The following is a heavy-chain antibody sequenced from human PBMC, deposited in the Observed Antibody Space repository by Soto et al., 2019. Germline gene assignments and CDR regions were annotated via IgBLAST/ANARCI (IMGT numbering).Heavy chain of an antibody. CDR3: ARGKGGNYRDAFDV. CDR1: GFTFSIYG. D-gene: IGHD3-16*02. V-gene: IGHV3-33*01. J-gene: IGHJ3*01. CDR2: IWSDGTNE. Sequence: QVQLVQSGGGVVQPGRSLRLSCAASGFTFSIYGMHWVRQAPGMGLEWVALIWSDGTNEDYADSVRGRFTISRDNSKDTLHLQMNSLRVEDTAVYYGARGKGGNYRDAFDVWGQGTMVAVSS.